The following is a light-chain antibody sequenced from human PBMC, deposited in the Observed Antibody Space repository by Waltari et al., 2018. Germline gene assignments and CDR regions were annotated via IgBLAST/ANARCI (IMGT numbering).Light chain of an antibody. CDR1: SGSIASNY. V-gene: IGLV6-57*03. Sequence: NFMLTQPHSVSESPGKTVTISCTRSSGSIASNYVQWYQQPPGSAPTPVIYEDNQRPSGFPIRFSGSIDSSSNSASLTISGLKTEDEADYYCQSYDSSNVVFGGGTKLTVL. J-gene: IGLJ2*01. CDR2: EDN. CDR3: QSYDSSNVV.